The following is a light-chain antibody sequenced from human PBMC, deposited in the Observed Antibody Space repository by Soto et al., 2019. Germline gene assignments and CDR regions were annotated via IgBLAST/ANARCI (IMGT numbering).Light chain of an antibody. Sequence: EIVLTQSPGTLSLSPGERATLSCRASQSVSSDYLAWYEQKPGQAPRRLIYDSTSRATAIPDTFSGRGSGTAFTFTVSSLEPEDFAVYYCQQYGSSPQTFGQGTKVEIK. CDR2: DST. J-gene: IGKJ1*01. V-gene: IGKV3-20*01. CDR3: QQYGSSPQT. CDR1: QSVSSDY.